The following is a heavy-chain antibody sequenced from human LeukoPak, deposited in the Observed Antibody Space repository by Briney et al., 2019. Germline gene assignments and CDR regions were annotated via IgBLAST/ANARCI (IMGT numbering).Heavy chain of an antibody. CDR1: GGTFSSYA. CDR3: ARTSYYYGSGSYRYNWFDP. D-gene: IGHD3-10*01. V-gene: IGHV1-69*13. CDR2: IIPIFGTA. J-gene: IGHJ5*02. Sequence: SVKVSCKASGGTFSSYAISWVRQAPGQGLEWIGGIIPIFGTANYAQKFQGRVTITADESTSTAYMELSSLRSEDTAVYYCARTSYYYGSGSYRYNWFDPWGQGTLVTVSS.